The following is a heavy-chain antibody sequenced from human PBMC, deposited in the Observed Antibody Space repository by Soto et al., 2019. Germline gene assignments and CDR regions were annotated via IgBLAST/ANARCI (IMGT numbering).Heavy chain of an antibody. CDR1: GYTFTGYY. D-gene: IGHD3-10*01. J-gene: IGHJ3*02. V-gene: IGHV1-2*04. Sequence: QVPLVQSGAEVKKPGASVKVSCKASGYTFTGYYMHWVRQAPGQGLEWMGWINPNSGGTNYAQKFQGWVTMTRDTSISTAYMELSRLRSDDTAVYYCARDGACYGSGPKEFAFDIWGQGTMVTVSS. CDR2: INPNSGGT. CDR3: ARDGACYGSGPKEFAFDI.